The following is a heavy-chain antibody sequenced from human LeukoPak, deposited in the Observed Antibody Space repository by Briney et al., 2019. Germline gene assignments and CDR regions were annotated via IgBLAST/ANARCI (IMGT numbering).Heavy chain of an antibody. D-gene: IGHD2-2*01. J-gene: IGHJ4*02. CDR2: INPNSGDT. Sequence: ASVKVPCKASGYTFTGYHMHWVRQAPGQGLEWMGRINPNSGDTNSAQNFQGRVTMTRDTSISTAYMELSRLRSDDTAVYYCARDYCSSTSCLFDYWGQGTLVTVSS. CDR3: ARDYCSSTSCLFDY. CDR1: GYTFTGYH. V-gene: IGHV1-2*06.